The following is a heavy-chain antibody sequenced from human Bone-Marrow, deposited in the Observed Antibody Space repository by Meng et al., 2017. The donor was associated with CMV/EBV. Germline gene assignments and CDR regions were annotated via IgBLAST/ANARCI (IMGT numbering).Heavy chain of an antibody. D-gene: IGHD4-17*01. CDR3: AHSYGDYAGVS. V-gene: IGHV2-5*02. Sequence: PTHAPTLHCPSSRAAISTGGVILCWFRQSQKNPLEWLALSYWDDNERYSPSLKSRLTITEDTSKNQCLLTQTNMDPVDTATYYCAHSYGDYAGVSWGKGTLVTVSS. J-gene: IGHJ5*02. CDR1: RAAISTGGVI. CDR2: SYWDDNE.